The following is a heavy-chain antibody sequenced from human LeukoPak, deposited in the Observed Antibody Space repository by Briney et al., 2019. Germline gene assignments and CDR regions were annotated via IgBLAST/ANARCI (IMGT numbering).Heavy chain of an antibody. CDR2: IKEDGTET. J-gene: IGHJ4*02. Sequence: GGSLRLSCAASGFTFSSYWMSWVRLAPGKGLEWVANIKEDGTETYYMDSVKGRFTISRDNAKNSLYLQMNSLRVEDTAVYYCAKEGRSLQTYWGQGTLVTVSS. V-gene: IGHV3-7*03. CDR1: GFTFSSYW. D-gene: IGHD5-24*01. CDR3: AKEGRSLQTY.